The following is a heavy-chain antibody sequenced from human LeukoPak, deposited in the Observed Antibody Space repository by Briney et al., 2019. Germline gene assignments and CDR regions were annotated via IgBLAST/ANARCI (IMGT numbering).Heavy chain of an antibody. CDR2: IIPIFGSA. D-gene: IGHD3-10*01. V-gene: IGHV1-69*05. CDR3: ATGRYNFGAGSYNYYDS. J-gene: IGHJ4*02. Sequence: GASVKVSCKSSGGTFSSYSITWVRQAPGQGLEWMGGIIPIFGSANNAQKFQGRVTITTDESTTTAYMELRSLRSEDTAVYYCATGRYNFGAGSYNYYDSWGQGTLVTVSS. CDR1: GGTFSSYS.